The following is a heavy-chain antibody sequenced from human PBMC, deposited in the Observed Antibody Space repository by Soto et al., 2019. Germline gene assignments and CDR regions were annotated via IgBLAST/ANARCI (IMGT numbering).Heavy chain of an antibody. CDR3: ARDRVAFDMVTGYYYHDGMSV. V-gene: IGHV4-59*01. D-gene: IGHD1-20*01. CDR2: IYYSGST. Sequence: TLSLPSTGSGGTTSRYYWSVFRQLPGKGMEWIGYIYYSGSTNYNPSPKSRVTISVNTSKNQFSLTLSSVTAPDTAVYYCARDRVAFDMVTGYYYHDGMSVWGQRYTVT. CDR1: GGTTSRYY. J-gene: IGHJ6*02.